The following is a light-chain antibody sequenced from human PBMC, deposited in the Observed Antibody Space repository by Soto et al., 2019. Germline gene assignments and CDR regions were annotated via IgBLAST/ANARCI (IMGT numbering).Light chain of an antibody. CDR3: QQRSNWPPLT. CDR2: DTS. Sequence: EIVLTQFPATLSLSPGERATLSCRASQSVSNYLAWYQQKPGQAPRLLIYDTSNRAIGIPARFSGSGSGTDFTLTISGLEPEDCAIYYCQQRSNWPPLTFGGGTKVEIK. CDR1: QSVSNY. J-gene: IGKJ4*01. V-gene: IGKV3-11*01.